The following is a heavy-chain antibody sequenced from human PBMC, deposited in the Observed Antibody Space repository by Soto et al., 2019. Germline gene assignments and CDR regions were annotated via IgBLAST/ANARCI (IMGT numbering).Heavy chain of an antibody. D-gene: IGHD6-13*01. CDR1: GFTFSSYW. V-gene: IGHV3-74*01. CDR3: ARVLTGSWNWFDP. J-gene: IGHJ5*02. CDR2: INSDGSRT. Sequence: EVQLVESGGGLVQPGESLRLSCAASGFTFSSYWMHWVRQAPGKGLVWVSRINSDGSRTNYADSVKGRFTVSRDNAKNTQYLQMNRLRAEDTAVYSCARVLTGSWNWFDPWGQGTLVTVSS.